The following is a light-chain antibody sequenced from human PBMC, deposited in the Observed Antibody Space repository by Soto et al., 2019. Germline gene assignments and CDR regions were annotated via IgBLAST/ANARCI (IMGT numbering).Light chain of an antibody. Sequence: EIVMTQSPATLSVSPGERATLSCRASQSVSRNLAWYQQKLGQAPRLLISAAYSRATDVPARFSGSGSGTEFSLTISSLQSEDFAIYYCQQYNNWPYTFGQGTKLEIK. J-gene: IGKJ2*01. V-gene: IGKV3-15*01. CDR3: QQYNNWPYT. CDR2: AAY. CDR1: QSVSRN.